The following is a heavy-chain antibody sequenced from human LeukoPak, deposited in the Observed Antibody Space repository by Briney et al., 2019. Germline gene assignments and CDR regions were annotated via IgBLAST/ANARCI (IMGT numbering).Heavy chain of an antibody. Sequence: GSLRLSCAASGFTVSSNYMSWVRQAPGKGLEWVSVIYSGGSTYYADSVKGRFTISRHNSKNTLYLQMNSLRAEDTAVYYCARACSSTSCSSNYFDYWGQGTLVTVSS. J-gene: IGHJ4*02. V-gene: IGHV3-53*04. CDR1: GFTVSSNY. CDR2: IYSGGST. D-gene: IGHD2-2*01. CDR3: ARACSSTSCSSNYFDY.